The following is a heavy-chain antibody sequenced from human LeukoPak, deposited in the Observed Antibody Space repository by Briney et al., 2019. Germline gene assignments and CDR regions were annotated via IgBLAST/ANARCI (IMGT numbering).Heavy chain of an antibody. CDR1: GGSFSGYY. Sequence: KPSETLSLTYAVYGGSFSGYYWSWIRQPPGKGLEWIGEINHSGSTNYNPSLKSRVTISVDTSKNQFSLKLSSVTAADTAVYYCARGKIISGYDYGFDYWGQGTLVTVSS. D-gene: IGHD5-12*01. J-gene: IGHJ4*02. V-gene: IGHV4-34*01. CDR3: ARGKIISGYDYGFDY. CDR2: INHSGST.